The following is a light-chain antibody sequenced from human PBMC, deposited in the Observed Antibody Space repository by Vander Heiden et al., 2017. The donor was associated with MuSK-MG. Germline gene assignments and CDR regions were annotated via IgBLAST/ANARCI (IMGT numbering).Light chain of an antibody. CDR1: SGDVGFYNY. CDR3: SSFTSGNSYVI. V-gene: IGLV2-14*03. Sequence: QSALTQPASVSGSPGPPLPISCTGTSGDVGFYNYVSWYQQHPSKAPKLMIFDVGNRPSGVSNRFSGSKSGNTASLTISGLQAEDEADYYCSSFTSGNSYVIFGGGTKVTVL. CDR2: DVG. J-gene: IGLJ2*01.